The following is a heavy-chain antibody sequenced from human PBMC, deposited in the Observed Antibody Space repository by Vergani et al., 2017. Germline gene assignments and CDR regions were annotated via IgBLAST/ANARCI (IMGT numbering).Heavy chain of an antibody. CDR1: GFTFSSYA. J-gene: IGHJ6*02. V-gene: IGHV3-21*01. CDR3: ARDLQLFGVVKDYYYYGMDV. D-gene: IGHD3-3*01. Sequence: EVQLLESGGGLVQPGGSLRLSCAASGFTFSSYAMSWVRQAPGKGLEWVSSISSSSSYIYYADSVKGRFTISRDNAKNSLYLQMNSLRAEDTAVYYCARDLQLFGVVKDYYYYGMDVWGQGTTVTVSS. CDR2: ISSSSSYI.